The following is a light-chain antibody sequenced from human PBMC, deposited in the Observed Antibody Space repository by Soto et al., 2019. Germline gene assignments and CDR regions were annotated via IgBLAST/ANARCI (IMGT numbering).Light chain of an antibody. J-gene: IGLJ2*01. Sequence: QPVLTQSPSASASLGASVKLTCTLSSGHINYAIAWHQQQPEKGPRYLMKLNSDGSHSKGDGIPDRFSGSSSGAERYLTISSLQSEDEADYYCQTWGTGIRGVVFGGGTKVTVL. CDR1: SGHINYA. V-gene: IGLV4-69*01. CDR3: QTWGTGIRGVV. CDR2: LNSDGSH.